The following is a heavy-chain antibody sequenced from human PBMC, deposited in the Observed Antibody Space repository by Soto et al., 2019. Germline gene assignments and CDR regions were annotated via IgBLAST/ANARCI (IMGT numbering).Heavy chain of an antibody. D-gene: IGHD3-16*01. CDR2: ISSSGTTI. CDR3: ARERLRTGDY. CDR1: GFTFSDYY. V-gene: IGHV3-11*01. J-gene: IGHJ4*02. Sequence: GSLRLSCAASGFTFSDYYMSWIRQAPGKGLEWVSYISSSGTTIYNADSVKGRFTISRDNAKKSLYLQMNSLRAEDTDVYYCARERLRTGDYWGQGTLVTVYS.